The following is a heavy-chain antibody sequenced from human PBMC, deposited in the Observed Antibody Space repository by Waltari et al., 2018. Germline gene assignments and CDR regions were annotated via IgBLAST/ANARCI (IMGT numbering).Heavy chain of an antibody. Sequence: QVQLVESGGGVVQPGTSLRLSCAASGFTFSSYGMHWVRQAPGKGLEWVAGISNDCNITDYRDPVEGRFTISRDNSKNTVYLQVYSLRAEDTAVYYCAKDSSYYRGAKSRGNWFDPWGQGTLVSVSS. CDR1: GFTFSSYG. V-gene: IGHV3-30*18. CDR3: AKDSSYYRGAKSRGNWFDP. D-gene: IGHD3-10*01. CDR2: ISNDCNIT. J-gene: IGHJ5*02.